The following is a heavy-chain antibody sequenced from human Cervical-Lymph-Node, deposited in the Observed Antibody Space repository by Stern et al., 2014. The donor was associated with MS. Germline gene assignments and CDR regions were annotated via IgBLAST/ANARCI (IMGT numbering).Heavy chain of an antibody. Sequence: VQLAKSGGSLVQPGGSLRLSCAASGFTFSSYAMSWVRQAPGKGLEWVSAISGRGDRTYYADSVKGRVTLSRDTSKNKLYLHRNSLRADDTAVYYCAKEGILVASFDYWGQGTLVPVSS. V-gene: IGHV3-23*04. D-gene: IGHD6-19*01. J-gene: IGHJ4*02. CDR2: ISGRGDRT. CDR3: AKEGILVASFDY. CDR1: GFTFSSYA.